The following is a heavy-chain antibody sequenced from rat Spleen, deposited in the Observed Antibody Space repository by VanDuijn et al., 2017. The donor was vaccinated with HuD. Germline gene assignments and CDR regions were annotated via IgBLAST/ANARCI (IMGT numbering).Heavy chain of an antibody. CDR2: ISYDGGNT. Sequence: EVQLVESGGGLVQPGRSMKLSCAASGFTFSSFAMAWVRQAPTKGLEWVASISYDGGNTYYRDSVKGRFTISRDNAKSSLYLQMDSLRSEDTSTYYCAKDKHYSLSWYFDFWGPGTMVTVSS. V-gene: IGHV5-20*01. CDR3: AKDKHYSLSWYFDF. CDR1: GFTFSSFA. J-gene: IGHJ1*01. D-gene: IGHD1-1*01.